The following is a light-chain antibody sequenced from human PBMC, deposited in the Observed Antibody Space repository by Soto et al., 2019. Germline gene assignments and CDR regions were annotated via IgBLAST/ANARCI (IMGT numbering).Light chain of an antibody. CDR2: GAS. J-gene: IGKJ4*01. Sequence: EIVMTQSPSTLSVSPGSRCTLSCRASQSVSRNLALYQQKPGQAPRLLIYGASTRATGIPARFSGSGSGTEFTLTISSLQSEDFAVYYCQQYDNWHPLTFGGGTKVDIK. CDR1: QSVSRN. V-gene: IGKV3-15*01. CDR3: QQYDNWHPLT.